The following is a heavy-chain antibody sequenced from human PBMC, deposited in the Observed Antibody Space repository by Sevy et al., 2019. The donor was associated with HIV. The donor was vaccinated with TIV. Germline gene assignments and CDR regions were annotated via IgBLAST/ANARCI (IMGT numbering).Heavy chain of an antibody. V-gene: IGHV3-7*03. D-gene: IGHD6-19*01. CDR3: ARGGRIAVAGIDY. J-gene: IGHJ4*02. Sequence: GGSLRLSCAASGFTFSSYWMSWVRQAPGKGLEWVANIKQDGSEKYYVDSVKGRFTISRDNAKNSLYLQMNSLRAEDTAVYYCARGGRIAVAGIDYWGQGTLVTVSS. CDR1: GFTFSSYW. CDR2: IKQDGSEK.